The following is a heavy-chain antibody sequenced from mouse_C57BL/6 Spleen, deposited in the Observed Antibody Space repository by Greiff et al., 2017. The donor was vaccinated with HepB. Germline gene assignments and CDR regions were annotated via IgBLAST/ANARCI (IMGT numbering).Heavy chain of an antibody. V-gene: IGHV1-26*01. CDR3: ARILPPFDY. D-gene: IGHD5-5*01. CDR1: GYTFTDYY. J-gene: IGHJ2*01. Sequence: VQLQQSGPELVKPGASVKISCKASGYTFTDYYMNWVKQSHGKSLEWIGDINPNNGGTSYNQKFKGKATLTVDKSSSTAYMELRSLTSEDSAVYYCARILPPFDYWGQGTTLTVSS. CDR2: INPNNGGT.